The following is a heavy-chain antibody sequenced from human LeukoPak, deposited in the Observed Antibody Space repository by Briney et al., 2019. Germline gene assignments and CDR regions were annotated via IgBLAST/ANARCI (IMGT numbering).Heavy chain of an antibody. J-gene: IGHJ4*02. V-gene: IGHV4-59*01. CDR1: GGSIGTYY. CDR3: ARDHYDSFDY. CDR2: IYYNGIT. Sequence: SETLSLTCTVSGGSIGTYYWNWIRQSPGKGLEWIAYIYYNGITRYNPSLQSRVALSLDTSKNQFSLKLSSVTAADTAVYYCARDHYDSFDYWGQGTLVTVSS. D-gene: IGHD3-3*01.